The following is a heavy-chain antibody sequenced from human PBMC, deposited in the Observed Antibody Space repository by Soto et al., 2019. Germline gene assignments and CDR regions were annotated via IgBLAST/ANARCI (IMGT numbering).Heavy chain of an antibody. D-gene: IGHD3-10*01. Sequence: QVQLVESGGGVVQPGRSLRLSCAASGFTFSSYGMHWVRQAPGKGLEWVAVISYDGTSTDFADSVKGRFTISRDNSKNTLYLEMNSLRAEDTSVYYCAKDRGGGWIPDYFDHWGQGTLVTVSS. J-gene: IGHJ4*02. CDR2: ISYDGTST. CDR1: GFTFSSYG. V-gene: IGHV3-30*18. CDR3: AKDRGGGWIPDYFDH.